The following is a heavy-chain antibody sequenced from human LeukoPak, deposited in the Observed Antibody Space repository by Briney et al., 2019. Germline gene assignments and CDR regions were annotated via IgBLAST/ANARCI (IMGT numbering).Heavy chain of an antibody. CDR3: ARDVRADYGGQPSGDAFDI. V-gene: IGHV3-20*04. CDR2: INWNGGST. J-gene: IGHJ3*02. CDR1: EFSVGSNY. D-gene: IGHD4-23*01. Sequence: PGGSLRLSCAASEFSVGSNYMTWVRQAPGKGLEWVSGINWNGGSTGYADSVKGRFTISRDNAKNSLYLQMNSLRAEDTALYYCARDVRADYGGQPSGDAFDIWGQGTMVTVSS.